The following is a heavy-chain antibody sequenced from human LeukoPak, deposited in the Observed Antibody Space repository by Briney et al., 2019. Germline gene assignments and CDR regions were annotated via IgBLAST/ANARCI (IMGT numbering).Heavy chain of an antibody. J-gene: IGHJ4*02. CDR2: INHSGST. D-gene: IGHD6-13*01. V-gene: IGHV4-34*01. CDR3: ASRGSSRVSLRGAY. CDR1: GGSFSGYY. Sequence: SETLSHTCAVYGGSFSGYYWSWIRQPPGKGLEWIGEINHSGSTNYNPSLKSRVTISVDTSKNQFSLKLSSVTAADTAVYYCASRGSSRVSLRGAYWGQGTLVTVSS.